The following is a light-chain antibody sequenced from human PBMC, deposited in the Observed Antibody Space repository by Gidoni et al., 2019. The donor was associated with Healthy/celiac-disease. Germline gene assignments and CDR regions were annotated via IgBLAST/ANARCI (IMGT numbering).Light chain of an antibody. CDR1: QSLLHSTGYND. CDR3: MQALQTPLT. V-gene: IGKV2-28*01. Sequence: DIVMTQSPLSLPVTPGEPASISCRSSQSLLHSTGYNDLDWYLQKPGQSPQLLIYLGSNRASGVPDRFSGSGSGTEFTLKISRVEAEDVGVYYCMQALQTPLTFGGGTKVEIK. J-gene: IGKJ4*01. CDR2: LGS.